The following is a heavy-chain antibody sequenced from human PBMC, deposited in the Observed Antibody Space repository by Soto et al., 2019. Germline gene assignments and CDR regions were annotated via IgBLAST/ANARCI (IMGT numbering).Heavy chain of an antibody. CDR2: INPSIGST. J-gene: IGHJ4*02. CDR1: GYTFTSYG. V-gene: IGHV1-46*01. CDR3: ARLYSGSRLDY. D-gene: IGHD1-26*01. Sequence: GASVKVSCKASGYTFTSYGISWVRQAPGQGLEWMGVINPSIGSTNYAQKFQGRVIMTRDTSTSTVYMELSTLRSDDTAVYYCARLYSGSRLDYWGQGTLVTVSS.